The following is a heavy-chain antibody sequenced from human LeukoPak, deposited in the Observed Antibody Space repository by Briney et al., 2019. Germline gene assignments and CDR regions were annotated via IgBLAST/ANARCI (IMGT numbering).Heavy chain of an antibody. J-gene: IGHJ4*02. CDR3: TRDRSWSGYDY. V-gene: IGHV3-7*03. Sequence: GGSLRLSCGASGFTFSTYWMTWVRQAPGKGLEWVANIREDGSEIFYVDSVKGRFTISRDNAKNSMYLRMSSLRVEDSGLYYCTRDRSWSGYDYWGQGTLVTVSS. CDR1: GFTFSTYW. D-gene: IGHD1-26*01. CDR2: IREDGSEI.